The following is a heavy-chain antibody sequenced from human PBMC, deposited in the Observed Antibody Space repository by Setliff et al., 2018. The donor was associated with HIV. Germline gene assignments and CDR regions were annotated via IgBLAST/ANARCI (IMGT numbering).Heavy chain of an antibody. CDR2: INHSGST. D-gene: IGHD3-22*01. CDR1: GYSISSGYY. J-gene: IGHJ4*02. V-gene: IGHV4-38-2*02. CDR3: ARLTTTYYYDSSAYYHPV. Sequence: SETLSLTCIVSGYSISSGYYWSWIRQPPGKGLEWIREINHSGSTNYNPSLKSRVTISVDTSKNQFSLKLSSVTAADTAVFYCARLTTTYYYDSSAYYHPVWGQGTLVTVSS.